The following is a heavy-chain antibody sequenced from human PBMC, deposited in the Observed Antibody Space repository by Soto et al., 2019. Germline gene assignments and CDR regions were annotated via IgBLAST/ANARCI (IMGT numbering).Heavy chain of an antibody. CDR2: VDGHGKT. V-gene: IGHV3-74*03. J-gene: IGHJ5*02. CDR1: GFDLGGLW. D-gene: IGHD1-26*01. Sequence: EEQLVESGGGLVQPGGSLRLSCAASGFDLGGLWMHWVRQDPSKGLVWVAHVDGHGKTKYADSVKGRFTVSRDNAKNTVYIQMHSLTVDDTAVYHCARVKGGEGGKGDPRDPWGQGIQVTVSS. CDR3: ARVKGGEGGKGDPRDP.